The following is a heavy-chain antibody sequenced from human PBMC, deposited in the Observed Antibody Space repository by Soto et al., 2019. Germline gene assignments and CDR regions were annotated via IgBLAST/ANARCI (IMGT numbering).Heavy chain of an antibody. D-gene: IGHD5-12*01. CDR3: ARDIHGYNYGDYYYGMDV. Sequence: SLKVSCQSSGGTFRRYAISWVRQAPGQVLEWMGGIIPIFGTANYAQKFQGRVTITADESTSTAYMELSSLRSEDTAVYYCARDIHGYNYGDYYYGMDVWGQGTTVTVSS. CDR1: GGTFRRYA. J-gene: IGHJ6*02. V-gene: IGHV1-69*13. CDR2: IIPIFGTA.